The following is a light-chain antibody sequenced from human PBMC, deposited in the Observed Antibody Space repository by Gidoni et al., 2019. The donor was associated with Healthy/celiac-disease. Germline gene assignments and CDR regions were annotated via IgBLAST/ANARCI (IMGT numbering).Light chain of an antibody. CDR2: AAS. CDR1: QSISSY. CDR3: QQSYSTLT. V-gene: IGKV1-39*01. Sequence: DIQMTQSPSSLSASVGDRVTITCRASQSISSYLNWYQQKPGKAPKLLIYAASSLQSGVPSRFSGSGSGTDFTLTISSLQPEDFATYYCQQSYSTLTFXQXTRLXIK. J-gene: IGKJ5*01.